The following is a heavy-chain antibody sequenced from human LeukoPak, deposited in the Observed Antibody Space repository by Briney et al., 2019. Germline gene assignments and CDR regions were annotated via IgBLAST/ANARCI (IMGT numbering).Heavy chain of an antibody. J-gene: IGHJ4*02. CDR2: IYYSGST. Sequence: SETLSLTCTVSGGSIGSYYWSWIRQPPGKGLEWIGYIYYSGSTNYNPSLKSRVTISVDTSKNQFSLKLSSVTAADTAVYYCASSLSSGYYYKLDYWGQGTLVTVSS. CDR1: GGSIGSYY. D-gene: IGHD3-22*01. V-gene: IGHV4-59*01. CDR3: ASSLSSGYYYKLDY.